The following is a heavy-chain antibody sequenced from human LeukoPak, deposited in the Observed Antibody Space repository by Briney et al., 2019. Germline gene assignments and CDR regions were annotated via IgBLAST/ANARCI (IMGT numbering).Heavy chain of an antibody. J-gene: IGHJ6*02. CDR3: AKDTEYYYDSSGLVV. Sequence: GGSLRLSCGASGFTFDDYAMHWVRQAPGKGLEWVSGISWNSGSIGYADSVKGRFTISRDNAKNSLYLQMNSLRAEDTALYYCAKDTEYYYDSSGLVVWGQGTTVTVSS. D-gene: IGHD3-22*01. V-gene: IGHV3-9*01. CDR2: ISWNSGSI. CDR1: GFTFDDYA.